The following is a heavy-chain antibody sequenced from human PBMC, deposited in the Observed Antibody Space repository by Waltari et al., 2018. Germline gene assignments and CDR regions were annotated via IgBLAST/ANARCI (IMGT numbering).Heavy chain of an antibody. D-gene: IGHD1-7*01. Sequence: QVQLQESGPGLVKPSETLSLTCTVSGYSISSGYYWGWIRQPPGKGLEWIGSIHHSGSTYYNPSLKSRVTISVDTSKNQFSLKLSSVTAADTAVYYCARENLLTVNWFDPWGQGTLVTVSS. CDR1: GYSISSGYY. V-gene: IGHV4-38-2*02. J-gene: IGHJ5*02. CDR2: IHHSGST. CDR3: ARENLLTVNWFDP.